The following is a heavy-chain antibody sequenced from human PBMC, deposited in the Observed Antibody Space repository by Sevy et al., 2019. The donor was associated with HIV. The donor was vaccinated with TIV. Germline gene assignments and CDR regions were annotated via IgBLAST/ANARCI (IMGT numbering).Heavy chain of an antibody. CDR1: GYSFTSYW. Sequence: GESLKISCKGSGYSFTSYWIGWVRQMPGKGLEWMGIIYPGDSDTRYSPSFQGQVTISADKSISTAYLQWSSLKASDTAIYYCARIYCSGGSCYPGDYWGQGTLVTVSS. D-gene: IGHD2-15*01. V-gene: IGHV5-51*01. J-gene: IGHJ4*02. CDR2: IYPGDSDT. CDR3: ARIYCSGGSCYPGDY.